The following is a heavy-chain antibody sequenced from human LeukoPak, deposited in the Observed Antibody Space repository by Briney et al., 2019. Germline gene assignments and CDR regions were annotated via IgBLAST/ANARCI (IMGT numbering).Heavy chain of an antibody. J-gene: IGHJ6*02. D-gene: IGHD3-3*01. CDR1: GGSISSYY. V-gene: IGHV4-4*07. CDR3: ARSPGYDFWSGYSEGRYYYGMDV. CDR2: IYTSGST. Sequence: PSETLSLTCTVSGGSISSYYWSWIRQPAGKGLEWIGRIYTSGSTNYNPSLKSRVTMSVDTSKNQFSLKLSSVTAADTAVYYCARSPGYDFWSGYSEGRYYYGMDVWGQGTTVTVSS.